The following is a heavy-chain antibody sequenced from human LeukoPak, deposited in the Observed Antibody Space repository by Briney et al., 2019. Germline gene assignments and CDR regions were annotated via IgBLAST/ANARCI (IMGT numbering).Heavy chain of an antibody. J-gene: IGHJ4*02. CDR1: GITLSNYG. CDR2: ISGSGGGT. V-gene: IGHV3-23*01. D-gene: IGHD3-22*01. CDR3: AKRGVVIRVILVGFHKEAYYFDS. Sequence: GGSLRLSCAVSGITLSNYGMSWVRQPPGKGLEWAAGISGSGGGTNYADSVKGRFTISRDNPRNTLYLQMNSLRAEDTAVYFCAKRGVVIRVILVGFHKEAYYFDSWGQGALVTVSS.